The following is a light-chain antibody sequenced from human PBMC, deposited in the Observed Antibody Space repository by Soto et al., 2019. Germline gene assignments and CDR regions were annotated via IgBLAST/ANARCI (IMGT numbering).Light chain of an antibody. Sequence: EIVMTQSPATLSVSPGESVTLSCRASLTMNNNIAWYQHKPGQAPRLLIFGASSRATGVPGRFSGSGFGTEFTLSISSLQSXXXXVYYCQQYNERPPWTFGQGTTVEMK. CDR2: GAS. CDR1: LTMNNN. CDR3: QQYNERPPWT. V-gene: IGKV3-15*01. J-gene: IGKJ1*01.